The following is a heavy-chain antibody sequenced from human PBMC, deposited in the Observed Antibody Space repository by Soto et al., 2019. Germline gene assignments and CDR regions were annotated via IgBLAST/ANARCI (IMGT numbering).Heavy chain of an antibody. J-gene: IGHJ4*02. V-gene: IGHV4-39*01. CDR3: ARRIAVAGTFDY. D-gene: IGHD6-19*01. CDR1: GGSISSSSYY. Sequence: SETLSLTCTVPGGSISSSSYYWGWIRQPPGKGLEWIGSIYYSGSTYYNPSLKSRVTISVDTSKNQFSLKLSSVTAADTAVYYCARRIAVAGTFDYWGQGTLVTVSS. CDR2: IYYSGST.